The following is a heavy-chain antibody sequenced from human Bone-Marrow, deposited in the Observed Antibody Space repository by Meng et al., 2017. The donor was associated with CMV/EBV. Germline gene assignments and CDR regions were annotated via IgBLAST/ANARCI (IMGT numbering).Heavy chain of an antibody. CDR2: INWNGGST. V-gene: IGHV3-20*04. CDR3: VREGNYDILTGYSFDY. D-gene: IGHD3-9*01. J-gene: IGHJ4*02. CDR1: GFTFDDYG. Sequence: GGSLRLSCAASGFTFDDYGMSWVRQAPGKGLEWVSGINWNGGSTGYADSVKGRFTISRDNAKNSLYLQMNSLRAEDTAVYYCVREGNYDILTGYSFDYWGQGTLVTVSS.